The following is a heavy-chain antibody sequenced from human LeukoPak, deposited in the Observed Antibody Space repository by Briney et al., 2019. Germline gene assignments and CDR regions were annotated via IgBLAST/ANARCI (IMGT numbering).Heavy chain of an antibody. V-gene: IGHV4-39*01. Sequence: SETLSLTCTVSGGSISSSSYYWGWIRQPPGKGLAWIGSIYYSGSTYYNPSLKSRVTISVDTSKNQFSLKLSSVTAADTAVYYCARHRYDFWSGYPSPPFDYWGQGTLVTVSS. D-gene: IGHD3-3*01. CDR2: IYYSGST. CDR1: GGSISSSSYY. CDR3: ARHRYDFWSGYPSPPFDY. J-gene: IGHJ4*02.